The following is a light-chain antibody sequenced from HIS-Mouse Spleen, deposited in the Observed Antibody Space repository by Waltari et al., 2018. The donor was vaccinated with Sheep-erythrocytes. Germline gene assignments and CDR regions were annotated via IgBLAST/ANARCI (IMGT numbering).Light chain of an antibody. CDR2: AAS. J-gene: IGKJ5*01. Sequence: AIRMTQSPSSLSASTGDRVTITCRASQGISSYLAWYQQKPGKAPKLLIYAASTLQSGVPSRFSGSGSGTDFTLTISCLQPEDFATYYCQQANSFPQTFGQGTRLEIK. V-gene: IGKV1-8*01. CDR3: QQANSFPQT. CDR1: QGISSY.